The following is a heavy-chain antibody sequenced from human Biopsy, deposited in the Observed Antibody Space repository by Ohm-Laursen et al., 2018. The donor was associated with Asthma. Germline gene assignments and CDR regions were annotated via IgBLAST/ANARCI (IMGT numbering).Heavy chain of an antibody. CDR2: IYSGWTS. CDR1: GFAVSRDH. CDR3: ARGDSSNWPHYYFDY. J-gene: IGHJ4*02. V-gene: IGHV3-53*01. Sequence: SLRLSCSAPGFAVSRDHMFWVRQAPGKGLEWVSVIYSGWTSHTADSVRGRFTISRDYSKNTLYLQMHSLRAEDTAVYYCARGDSSNWPHYYFDYWGQGTLVTVSS. D-gene: IGHD3-22*01.